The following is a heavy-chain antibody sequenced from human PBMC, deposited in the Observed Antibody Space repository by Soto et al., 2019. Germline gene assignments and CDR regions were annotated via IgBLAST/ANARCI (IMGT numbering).Heavy chain of an antibody. CDR1: GFTFSSYA. V-gene: IGHV3-23*01. J-gene: IGHJ4*02. D-gene: IGHD6-13*01. CDR3: AYSSTPFDY. CDR2: ISGSGGST. Sequence: EVQLLESGGGLVQPGGSLRLSCAASGFTFSSYAMSWVRQAPGKGLEWVSAISGSGGSTYYADSVKGRFTISRDNSKNPLYRQMSSLRAEDTAVYYCAYSSTPFDYWGQGTLVTVSS.